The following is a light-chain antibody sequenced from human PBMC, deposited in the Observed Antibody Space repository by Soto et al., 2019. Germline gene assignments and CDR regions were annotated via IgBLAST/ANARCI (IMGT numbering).Light chain of an antibody. V-gene: IGLV2-14*01. CDR3: SSYTTSNTLV. J-gene: IGLJ3*02. CDR2: EVS. CDR1: SSDVGAYKH. Sequence: QSALTQPASVSGSPGQSITISCTGTSSDVGAYKHVSWFQDRPGKAPKLIVYEVSNRPSGFSDRFAGSKSGNTASLTISGLRTEDEADYYCSSYTTSNTLVFGEGTKVTVL.